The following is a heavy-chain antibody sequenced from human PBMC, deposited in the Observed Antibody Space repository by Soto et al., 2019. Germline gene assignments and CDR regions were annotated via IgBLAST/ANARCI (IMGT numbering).Heavy chain of an antibody. D-gene: IGHD6-19*01. CDR2: ISYDGSNK. V-gene: IGHV3-30*03. CDR1: GFTFSSYG. Sequence: GGSLRLSCAASGFTFSSYGMHWVRQAPGKGLEWVAVISYDGSNKYYADSVKGRFTISRDNSKNTLYLQMNSLRAEDTAVYYCAISGGIAVAGAEYFQHWGQGTLVTVSS. J-gene: IGHJ1*01. CDR3: AISGGIAVAGAEYFQH.